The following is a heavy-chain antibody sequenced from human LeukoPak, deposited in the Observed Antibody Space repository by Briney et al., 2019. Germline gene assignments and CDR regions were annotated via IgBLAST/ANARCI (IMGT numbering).Heavy chain of an antibody. J-gene: IGHJ4*02. CDR1: GGSFSGYY. Sequence: SETLSLTCAVYGGSFSGYYWSWIRQPPGKGLEWIGEINNSGSTNYNPSLKSRVTISVDTSKNQFSLKLSSVTAADTAVYYCARGYYDSSGHLDYWGQGTLVTVSS. D-gene: IGHD3-22*01. CDR3: ARGYYDSSGHLDY. CDR2: INNSGST. V-gene: IGHV4-34*01.